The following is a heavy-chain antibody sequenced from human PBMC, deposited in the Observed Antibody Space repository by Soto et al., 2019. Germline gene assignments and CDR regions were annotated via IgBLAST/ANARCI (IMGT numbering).Heavy chain of an antibody. V-gene: IGHV2-5*02. Sequence: QITLKESGPTLVKPTQTLTLTCTFSGFALNTYGEAVAWIRQPPGKALEWIALIYWDDDKRYSPSLKNRLTIAKDTSRNHVVLTLTNLDPVDTATYYCAHNRIVASAGTGYFDFWGQGTLVTVSS. CDR2: IYWDDDK. J-gene: IGHJ4*02. CDR1: GFALNTYGEA. CDR3: AHNRIVASAGTGYFDF. D-gene: IGHD6-13*01.